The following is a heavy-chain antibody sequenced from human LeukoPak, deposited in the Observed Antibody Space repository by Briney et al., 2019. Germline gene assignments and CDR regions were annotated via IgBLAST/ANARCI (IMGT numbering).Heavy chain of an antibody. V-gene: IGHV4-59*12. CDR1: GGSISSYY. CDR2: IYYSGST. Sequence: SETLSLTCTVSGGSISSYYWSWIRQPPGKGLEWIGYIYYSGSTNYNPSLKSRVTISVDTSKNQFSLKLSSVTAADTAVYYCARDGLGDNWFDPWGQGTLVTVSS. CDR3: ARDGLGDNWFDP. D-gene: IGHD3-16*01. J-gene: IGHJ5*02.